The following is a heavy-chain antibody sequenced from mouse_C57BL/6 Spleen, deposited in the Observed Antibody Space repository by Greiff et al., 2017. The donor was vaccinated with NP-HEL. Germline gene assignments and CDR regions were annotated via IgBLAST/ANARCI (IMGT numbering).Heavy chain of an antibody. J-gene: IGHJ2*01. V-gene: IGHV2-5*01. Sequence: QVQLQQSGPGLVQPSQSLSITCTVSGFSLTSYGVHWVRQSPGKGLEWMGVIWRGGSTDYNAAFMSRLSITHDNSKSQVFCKMNSLQADDTAIYYCAKEWNGLDYWGQGTTLTVSS. CDR1: GFSLTSYG. CDR3: AKEWNGLDY. D-gene: IGHD1-1*02. CDR2: IWRGGST.